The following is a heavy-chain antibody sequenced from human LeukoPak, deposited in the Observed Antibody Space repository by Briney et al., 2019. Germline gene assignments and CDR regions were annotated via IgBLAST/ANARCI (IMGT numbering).Heavy chain of an antibody. CDR2: ISSNGGST. Sequence: GGSLRLSCAASGFTFSSYAIHWVRQAPGKGLEYVSAISSNGGSTFYANSVKGRFIVSRDNSKNTLYLQMGSLRAEDLAVYYCARRAPGFSSGWLDYWGQGTLVTVSS. CDR1: GFTFSSYA. V-gene: IGHV3-64*01. J-gene: IGHJ4*02. CDR3: ARRAPGFSSGWLDY. D-gene: IGHD6-19*01.